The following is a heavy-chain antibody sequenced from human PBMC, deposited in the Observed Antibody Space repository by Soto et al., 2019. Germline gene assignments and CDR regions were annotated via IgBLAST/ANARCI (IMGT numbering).Heavy chain of an antibody. CDR2: ISSSGNTI. CDR3: AKMSSENYYDPVFS. V-gene: IGHV3-11*01. Sequence: QVQLVESGGGFVKPSGSLTLACGGSGFTFSDYYMSWVRQAPGKXXXWVAYISSSGNTIYYADSVKGRFTISRDNAKXXVFLQMSNLRAEDTALYFCAKMSSENYYDPVFSWGQGTLVTVSS. D-gene: IGHD3-22*01. J-gene: IGHJ4*02. CDR1: GFTFSDYY.